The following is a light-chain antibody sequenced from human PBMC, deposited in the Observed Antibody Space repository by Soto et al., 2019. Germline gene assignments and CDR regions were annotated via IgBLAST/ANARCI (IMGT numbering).Light chain of an antibody. CDR3: MQATQFPWT. CDR1: QSLVHSDGNTY. Sequence: DIVMTQTPLSSPVTLGQPASITCRSSQSLVHSDGNTYLSWLHQRPGQPPRLLIYKISDWFSGVPDRFSGSGAGTDFTLKISRVEAEDVGVYYCMQATQFPWTFGQGTKVEIK. J-gene: IGKJ1*01. V-gene: IGKV2-24*01. CDR2: KIS.